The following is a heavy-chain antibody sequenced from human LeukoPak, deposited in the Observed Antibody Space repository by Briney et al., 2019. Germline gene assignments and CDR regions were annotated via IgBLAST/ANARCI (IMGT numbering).Heavy chain of an antibody. V-gene: IGHV3-7*05. CDR2: INKDGSEA. CDR1: GFTFSTYW. CDR3: ARGWSPKRGYDAFDV. Sequence: GGSLRLSCAASGFTFSTYWMHWVRQAPGKGVEWVANINKDGSEANYVDSVKGRFTISRDNAKNSLYLQMSGLRAEDTAVYYCARGWSPKRGYDAFDVWGQGTMVTVSS. D-gene: IGHD1-1*01. J-gene: IGHJ3*01.